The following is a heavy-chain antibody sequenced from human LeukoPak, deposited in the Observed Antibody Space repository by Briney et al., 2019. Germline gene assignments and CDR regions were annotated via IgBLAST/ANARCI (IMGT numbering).Heavy chain of an antibody. CDR3: ARDLAWGAY. D-gene: IGHD4/OR15-4a*01. CDR1: GFTFSIYT. V-gene: IGHV3-21*01. CDR2: ITSSSSSI. J-gene: IGHJ4*02. Sequence: GGSLRLSCVASGFTFSIYTMSWVRQAPGKGLEWVSSITSSSSSIYSADSVKGRLTVSRDNAKNSLYLEMNSLRDEDTAVYYCARDLAWGAYWGQGTLVTVSS.